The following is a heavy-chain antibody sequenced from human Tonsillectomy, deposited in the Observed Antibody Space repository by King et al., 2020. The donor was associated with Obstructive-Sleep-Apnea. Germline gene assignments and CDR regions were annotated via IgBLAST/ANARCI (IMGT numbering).Heavy chain of an antibody. J-gene: IGHJ5*02. V-gene: IGHV3-7*03. D-gene: IGHD6-6*01. CDR3: AGPHSSSSGVGWFDP. CDR1: GITFSSSW. CDR2: LKVDGSEK. Sequence: VQLVESGGGLVQPGGSLRLSCAAAGITFSSSWMSWIRQAPGRGLEWVANLKVDGSEKYYVDAVNGRFAISRYNARKSLYLQMNSLRADDTAVYYGAGPHSSSSGVGWFDPWGQGTLVTVSS.